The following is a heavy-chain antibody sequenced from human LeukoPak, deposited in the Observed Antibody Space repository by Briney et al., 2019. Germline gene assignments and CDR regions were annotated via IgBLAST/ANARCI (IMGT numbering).Heavy chain of an antibody. V-gene: IGHV4-39*01. Sequence: PSETLSLTCAVSGGSITSDYYWGWIRQPPGKGLEFIGSMFYNGPTHYNPSLKSRITMSIDTCKNQFSLTLGSVTAADTDVYYCASRTQRHERGAFFNYWGQGTLVTVSS. J-gene: IGHJ4*02. CDR2: MFYNGPT. CDR3: ASRTQRHERGAFFNY. CDR1: GGSITSDYY. D-gene: IGHD1-1*01.